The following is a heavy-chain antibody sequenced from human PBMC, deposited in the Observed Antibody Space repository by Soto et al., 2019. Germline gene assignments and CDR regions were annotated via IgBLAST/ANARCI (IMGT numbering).Heavy chain of an antibody. CDR1: GFTFSNAW. CDR3: TTSIYESRGYWAY. Sequence: GGSLRLSCAASGFTFSNAWMSWVRQAPGKGLEWVGRIKSKTDGGTTDYAAPVKGRFTISRDDSKNTLYLQMNSLKTADPAVYYCTTSIYESRGYWAYWGQGTLVTVSS. J-gene: IGHJ4*02. CDR2: IKSKTDGGTT. V-gene: IGHV3-15*01. D-gene: IGHD3-22*01.